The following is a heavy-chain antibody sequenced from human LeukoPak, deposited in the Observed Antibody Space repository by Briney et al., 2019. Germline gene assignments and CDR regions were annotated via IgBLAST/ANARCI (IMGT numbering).Heavy chain of an antibody. CDR3: AREQWLVQGAFDI. CDR2: IKQDGSEK. Sequence: GGSLRLSCAASGFTFSSYWMCWVRQAPGKGLEWVANIKQDGSEKYYVDSVKGRFTISRDNAKNSLYLQMNSLRAEDTAVYYCAREQWLVQGAFDIWGQGTMVTVSS. D-gene: IGHD6-19*01. CDR1: GFTFSSYW. V-gene: IGHV3-7*01. J-gene: IGHJ3*02.